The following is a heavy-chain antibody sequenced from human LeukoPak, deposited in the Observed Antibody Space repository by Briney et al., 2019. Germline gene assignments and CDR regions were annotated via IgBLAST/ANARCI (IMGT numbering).Heavy chain of an antibody. Sequence: GSLGLSFTASGFSFSGHWMHWARQLPGKGLGWVSRISPTGSTTSYADSVKGRFTVSRDNAKNTLYLQVNNLRAEDTAVYYCARGPNSNWSGLDFWGQGTLLTVSS. CDR3: ARGPNSNWSGLDF. CDR2: ISPTGSTT. D-gene: IGHD6-6*01. CDR1: GFSFSGHW. J-gene: IGHJ4*02. V-gene: IGHV3-74*01.